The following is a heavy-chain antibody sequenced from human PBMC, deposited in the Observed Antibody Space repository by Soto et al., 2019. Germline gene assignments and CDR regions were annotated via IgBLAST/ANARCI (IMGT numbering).Heavy chain of an antibody. CDR1: GGSISSISYY. D-gene: IGHD3-3*01. CDR2: IYYSGST. V-gene: IGHV4-39*01. Sequence: TSETLSLTCTVSGGSISSISYYWGWIRQPPGKGLEWIGSIYYSGSTYYNPSLKSRVTISVDTSKNQFSLKLSSVTAADTAVYYCARSDFWSGYEGFYYYMDVWGKGTTVTVSS. J-gene: IGHJ6*03. CDR3: ARSDFWSGYEGFYYYMDV.